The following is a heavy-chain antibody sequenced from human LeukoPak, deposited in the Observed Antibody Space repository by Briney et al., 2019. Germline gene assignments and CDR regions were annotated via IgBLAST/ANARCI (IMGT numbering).Heavy chain of an antibody. CDR1: GYTFISYG. J-gene: IGHJ3*02. CDR2: ISTYTGDT. D-gene: IGHD2-2*01. CDR3: ARDWYCTSTGCHDTFDI. V-gene: IGHV1-18*01. Sequence: GASVKVSCKASGYTFISYGISWVRQAPGQGLEWMGWISTYTGDTGYSQNFQGRVTLTTDTSTTTVNMELRSLRSDDTAVYYCARDWYCTSTGCHDTFDIWGQGTMVTVSS.